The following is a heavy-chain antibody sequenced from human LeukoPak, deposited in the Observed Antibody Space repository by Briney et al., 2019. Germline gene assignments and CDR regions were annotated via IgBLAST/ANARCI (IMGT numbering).Heavy chain of an antibody. V-gene: IGHV1-69*04. CDR1: GGTFSSYA. J-gene: IGHJ6*02. Sequence: ASVKVSCKASGGTFSSYAISWVRQAPGQGLEWMGRIIPILGIANYAQKFQGRVTITADKSTSTAYMELSSLGSEDTAVYYCARGPQWLAFYYYGMDVWGQGTTVTVSS. CDR3: ARGPQWLAFYYYGMDV. D-gene: IGHD5-12*01. CDR2: IIPILGIA.